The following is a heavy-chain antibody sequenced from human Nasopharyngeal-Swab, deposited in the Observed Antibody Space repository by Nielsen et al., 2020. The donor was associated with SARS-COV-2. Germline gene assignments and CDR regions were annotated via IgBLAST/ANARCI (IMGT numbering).Heavy chain of an antibody. CDR3: ARAAFGGTFYCYYGMDV. V-gene: IGHV3-13*01. D-gene: IGHD3-16*01. J-gene: IGHJ6*02. CDR2: IGTAGDT. Sequence: GGSLRLSCAASGFTFSSYDMHWVRQATGKGLEWVSAIGTAGDTYYPGSVKGRFTISRENAKNSLYLQMNSLRAGDTAVYYCARAAFGGTFYCYYGMDVWGQGTTVTVSS. CDR1: GFTFSSYD.